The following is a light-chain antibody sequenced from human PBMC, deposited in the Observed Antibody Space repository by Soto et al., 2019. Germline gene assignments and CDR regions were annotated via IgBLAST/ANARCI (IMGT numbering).Light chain of an antibody. CDR3: SSYTSSSTPVV. J-gene: IGLJ2*01. CDR2: DVS. Sequence: QSVLTQPASVSGSPGQSITISCTGTSSDVGGYNYVSWYQQHPGKAPKLMIYDVSNRPSGVSNRFSGSKCGNTASLTISGLQAEDEADYYCSSYTSSSTPVVFGGGTKLTVL. V-gene: IGLV2-14*01. CDR1: SSDVGGYNY.